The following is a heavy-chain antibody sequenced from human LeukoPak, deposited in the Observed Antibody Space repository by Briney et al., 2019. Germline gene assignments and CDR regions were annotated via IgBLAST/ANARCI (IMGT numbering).Heavy chain of an antibody. D-gene: IGHD3-22*01. CDR2: IDPDSGGT. Sequence: ASVKVSCKASGYTFTDYYIHWVRQAPGQGLEWMGCIDPDSGGTKNGQKFQGRVTMTRDTSISTAYMELSRPKSADTAIYYCAREYYDSSGIKYAFDIWGQGTMVTVSS. CDR3: AREYYDSSGIKYAFDI. CDR1: GYTFTDYY. V-gene: IGHV1-2*02. J-gene: IGHJ3*02.